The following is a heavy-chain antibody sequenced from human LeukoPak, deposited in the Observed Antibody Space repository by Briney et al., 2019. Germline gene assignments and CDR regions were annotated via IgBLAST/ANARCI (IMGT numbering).Heavy chain of an antibody. CDR1: GFTVSSNS. D-gene: IGHD2-2*01. CDR2: IYSAGSI. Sequence: HPGGSLRLSCTVSGFTVSSNSMSWVRQAPGKGLEWVSYIYSAGSIYYSDSVKGRFTISRDNSKNTLYLQMNSLRAEDTAVYYCARDDFFCSSTSCHHFDYWGQGTLVTVSS. CDR3: ARDDFFCSSTSCHHFDY. J-gene: IGHJ4*02. V-gene: IGHV3-53*05.